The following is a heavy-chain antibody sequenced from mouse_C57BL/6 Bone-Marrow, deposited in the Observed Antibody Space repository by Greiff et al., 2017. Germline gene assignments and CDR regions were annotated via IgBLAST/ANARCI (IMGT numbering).Heavy chain of an antibody. CDR2: IYPGGGYT. CDR1: GYTFTNYW. Sequence: VQLQESGAELVRPGTSVKMSCKASGYTFTNYWIGWAKQRPGHGLEWIGDIYPGGGYTNYNEKFKGKATLTADKSSSTAYMQFSSLTSEDSAIYYCARDTTVVARGGFAYWGQGTLVTVSA. V-gene: IGHV1-63*01. D-gene: IGHD1-1*01. J-gene: IGHJ3*01. CDR3: ARDTTVVARGGFAY.